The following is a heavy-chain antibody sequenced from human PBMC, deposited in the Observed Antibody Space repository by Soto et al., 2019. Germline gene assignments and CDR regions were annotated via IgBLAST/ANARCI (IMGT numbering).Heavy chain of an antibody. CDR3: ATVSAWQFYFFMDV. J-gene: IGHJ6*03. D-gene: IGHD6-19*01. CDR2: INANSGNT. CDR1: GYTFTSYG. Sequence: ASVKVSCKASGYTFTSYGISWVRQAPGQGLEWMGWINANSGNTNYAQNFQGRVTMTRNTSTSTAYMELSSLRSEDTAVYYCATVSAWQFYFFMDVWGKGTTVTVSS. V-gene: IGHV1-8*02.